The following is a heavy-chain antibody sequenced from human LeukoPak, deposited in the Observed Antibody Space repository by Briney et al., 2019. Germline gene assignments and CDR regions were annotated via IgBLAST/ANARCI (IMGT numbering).Heavy chain of an antibody. CDR3: ARDAPYSGGCCAFDI. D-gene: IGHD6-19*01. J-gene: IGHJ3*02. Sequence: PGRSLRLSCVGSGFTFSSYALHWLRQAPGKGLEWVAVISADGTEKYYADSVKGRFTMSRDNSKNTLFLQMNSLRTDDTAVYFCARDAPYSGGCCAFDIWGQGTTVTVSS. V-gene: IGHV3-30-3*01. CDR1: GFTFSSYA. CDR2: ISADGTEK.